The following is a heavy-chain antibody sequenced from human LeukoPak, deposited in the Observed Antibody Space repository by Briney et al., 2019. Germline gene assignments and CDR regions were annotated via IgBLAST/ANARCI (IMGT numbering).Heavy chain of an antibody. CDR1: GGSISTYY. D-gene: IGHD6-19*01. Sequence: SETLSLTCTVSGGSISTYYWNWIRQPPGKGLEWIGYIYYSGSPNYNPSLESRVTISVDTSKNQFSLKLSSVTAADTAVYYCARGVAGIEDAFDIWGQGTMVTVSS. V-gene: IGHV4-59*08. J-gene: IGHJ3*02. CDR3: ARGVAGIEDAFDI. CDR2: IYYSGSP.